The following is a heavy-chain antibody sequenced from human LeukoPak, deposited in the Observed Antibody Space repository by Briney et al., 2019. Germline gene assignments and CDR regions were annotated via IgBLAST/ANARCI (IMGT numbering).Heavy chain of an antibody. J-gene: IGHJ4*02. Sequence: SETLCLTCAVYGGSFSGYYWSWIRQPPGKGLEWIGEINHSGSTNYNPSLKSRVTISVDTSKNQFSLKLSSVTAADTAVYYCARGPYYDSSGYYNYWGQGTLVTVSS. V-gene: IGHV4-34*01. CDR3: ARGPYYDSSGYYNY. CDR2: INHSGST. CDR1: GGSFSGYY. D-gene: IGHD3-22*01.